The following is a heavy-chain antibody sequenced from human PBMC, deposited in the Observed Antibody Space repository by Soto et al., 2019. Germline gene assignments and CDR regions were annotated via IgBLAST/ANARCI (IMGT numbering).Heavy chain of an antibody. V-gene: IGHV1-3*01. CDR2: INAGNGNT. CDR1: GYTFTSYA. Sequence: GASVKVSCKASGYTFTSYAMHWVRQAPGQRLEWMGWINAGNGNTKYSQKFQGRVTITRDTSASTAYIELSSLRSEDTAVYYCARGLIQLWLLFDYWGQGTLVTVSS. D-gene: IGHD5-18*01. CDR3: ARGLIQLWLLFDY. J-gene: IGHJ4*02.